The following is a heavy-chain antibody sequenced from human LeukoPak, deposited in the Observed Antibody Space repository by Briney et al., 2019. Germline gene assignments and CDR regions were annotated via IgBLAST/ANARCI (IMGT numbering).Heavy chain of an antibody. CDR1: GGSISSYY. Sequence: SETLSLTCTVSGGSISSYYWSWIRQPPGKGLEWIGYIYYSGSTNYNPSLKSRVTISVDTSKNQFSLKLSSVTAADTAVYYCARTHANYDFWSGYLHYYYYMDVWGKGTTVTVSS. CDR2: IYYSGST. D-gene: IGHD3-3*01. V-gene: IGHV4-59*01. J-gene: IGHJ6*03. CDR3: ARTHANYDFWSGYLHYYYYMDV.